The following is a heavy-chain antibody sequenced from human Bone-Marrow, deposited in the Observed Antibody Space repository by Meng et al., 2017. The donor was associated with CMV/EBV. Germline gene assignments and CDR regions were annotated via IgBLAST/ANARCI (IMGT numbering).Heavy chain of an antibody. D-gene: IGHD1/OR15-1a*01. CDR2: LSGSGGYT. V-gene: IGHV3-23*01. CDR1: GFTFSNYA. J-gene: IGHJ4*02. CDR3: ARNWNNDY. Sequence: GGSLRLSCATSGFTFSNYAMTWVRQAPGKGLEWVPTLSGSGGYTYHADSVKGRFTISRDNSKNTLYLQMNSLRAEDTAVYYCARNWNNDYWGQGTLVTVSS.